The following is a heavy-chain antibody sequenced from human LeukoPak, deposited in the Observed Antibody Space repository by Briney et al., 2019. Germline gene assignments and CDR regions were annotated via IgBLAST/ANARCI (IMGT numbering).Heavy chain of an antibody. J-gene: IGHJ3*02. V-gene: IGHV1-46*01. CDR2: IDPSGGST. CDR1: GYTFTSYG. CDR3: ARLSQQTFDI. Sequence: ASVRVSCKASGYTFTSYGISWVRQAPGQGLEWMGIIDPSGGSTSYAQKFQGRVTMTRDTSTSTVYMELSSLRSDDTAVYYCARLSQQTFDIWGQGTLVTVSS.